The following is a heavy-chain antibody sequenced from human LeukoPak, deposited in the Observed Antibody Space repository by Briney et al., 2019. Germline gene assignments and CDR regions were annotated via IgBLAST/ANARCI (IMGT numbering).Heavy chain of an antibody. CDR2: ISAYNGNT. Sequence: ASVKVSCKASGYTFTSYGISWVRQAPGQGLEWMGWISAYNGNTNYAQKLQGRVTMTTDTSTSTAYMELRSLRAEDTAVYYCAKATGTHLYYYHGRDVLSQGNTVIVSS. CDR1: GYTFTSYG. D-gene: IGHD1-1*01. V-gene: IGHV1-18*01. CDR3: AKATGTHLYYYHGRDV. J-gene: IGHJ6*02.